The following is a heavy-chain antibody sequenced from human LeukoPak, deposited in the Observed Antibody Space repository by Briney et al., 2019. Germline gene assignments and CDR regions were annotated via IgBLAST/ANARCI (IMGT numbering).Heavy chain of an antibody. D-gene: IGHD6-19*01. Sequence: SETLSLTCAVSGGSISSSNWWSWVRQPPGKGLEWIGEIYHSGSTNYNPSLKSRVTISVDKSKNQFSLKLSSVTASDTAVYYFARVRSGGWYVYDYGGQGPLVTVPS. V-gene: IGHV4-4*02. J-gene: IGHJ4*02. CDR2: IYHSGST. CDR1: GGSISSSNW. CDR3: ARVRSGGWYVYDY.